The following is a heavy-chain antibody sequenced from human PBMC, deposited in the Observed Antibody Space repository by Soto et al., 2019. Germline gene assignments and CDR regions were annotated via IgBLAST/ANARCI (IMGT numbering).Heavy chain of an antibody. D-gene: IGHD3-22*01. CDR2: LCYSGNT. V-gene: IGHV4-39*01. Sequence: QLQLQESGPGLVKPSETLSLTCSVSGGSISTNSFCWAWIRQPPGKGLEWIGSLCYSGNTYHNPSLRSRVTISVDTSKNQISLKLSSLTAADTAVYYCVRPTRSGYKLAFDIWGQGKMVTVSS. CDR3: VRPTRSGYKLAFDI. J-gene: IGHJ3*02. CDR1: GGSISTNSFC.